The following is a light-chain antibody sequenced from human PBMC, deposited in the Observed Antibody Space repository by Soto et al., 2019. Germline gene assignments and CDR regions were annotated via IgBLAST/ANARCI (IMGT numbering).Light chain of an antibody. CDR2: AAS. Sequence: IPMTQSPSSLSASVGDRVTISCRASQTISSYLNWYQQKPGKAPKLLIYAASNLQSGVPSRFSGSASGTDFTLTISSLQPEDFATYYCQQSYSNNPTFGGGTKVEIK. J-gene: IGKJ4*01. CDR1: QTISSY. V-gene: IGKV1-39*01. CDR3: QQSYSNNPT.